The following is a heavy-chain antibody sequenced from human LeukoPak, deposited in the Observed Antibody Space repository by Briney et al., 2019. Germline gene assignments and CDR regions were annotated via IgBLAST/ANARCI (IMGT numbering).Heavy chain of an antibody. J-gene: IGHJ5*02. CDR2: MNPNSGNT. CDR3: ARLKTAAGKNEGNDP. D-gene: IGHD6-13*01. CDR1: GYTFTSYD. V-gene: IGHV1-8*01. Sequence: ASVKVSCKASGYTFTSYDINWVRQATGQGLEWMGWMNPNSGNTGYAQKFQGRVTMTRNTSISTAYMELSSLRSEDTAVYYCARLKTAAGKNEGNDPWGQGTLVTVSS.